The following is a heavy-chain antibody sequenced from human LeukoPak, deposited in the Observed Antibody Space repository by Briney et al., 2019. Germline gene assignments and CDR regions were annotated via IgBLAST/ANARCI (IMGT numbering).Heavy chain of an antibody. V-gene: IGHV3-23*01. D-gene: IGHD6-13*01. CDR2: ISGSGGST. J-gene: IGHJ4*02. CDR1: GFTFSSYA. CDR3: AKVGEYSSSWYGYYYFDY. Sequence: GGSLRLSCAASGFTFSSYAMSWVRQAPGKGLEWVSAISGSGGSTYYADFVKGRFTISRDNSKNTLYLQMNSLRAEDTAVYYCAKVGEYSSSWYGYYYFDYWGQGTLVTVSS.